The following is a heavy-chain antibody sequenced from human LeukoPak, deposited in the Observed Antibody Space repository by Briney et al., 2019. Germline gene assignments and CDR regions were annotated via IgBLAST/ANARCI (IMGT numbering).Heavy chain of an antibody. CDR3: ARKAITMVRGVIRRSNWFDP. CDR2: MNPNSGNT. D-gene: IGHD3-10*01. CDR1: GYTFTNYG. V-gene: IGHV1-8*02. J-gene: IGHJ5*02. Sequence: ASVKVSCKASGYTFTNYGISWVRQATGQGLEWMGWMNPNSGNTGYAQKFQGRVTMTRNTSISTAYMELSSLRSEDTAVYYCARKAITMVRGVIRRSNWFDPWGQGTLVTVSS.